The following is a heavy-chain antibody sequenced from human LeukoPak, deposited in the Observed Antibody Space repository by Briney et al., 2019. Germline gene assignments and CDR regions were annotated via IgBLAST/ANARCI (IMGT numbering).Heavy chain of an antibody. J-gene: IGHJ3*02. D-gene: IGHD4-17*01. CDR1: GGSFSGYY. CDR3: ARSLTVTYGAFDI. CDR2: INHSGST. V-gene: IGHV4-34*01. Sequence: PSETLSLTCAVYGGSFSGYYWSWIRQPPGKGLEWIGEINHSGSTNYNPSLKSRVTISVDTSKNQFSLRLSSVTVADTAVYYCARSLTVTYGAFDIWGQGTMVTVSS.